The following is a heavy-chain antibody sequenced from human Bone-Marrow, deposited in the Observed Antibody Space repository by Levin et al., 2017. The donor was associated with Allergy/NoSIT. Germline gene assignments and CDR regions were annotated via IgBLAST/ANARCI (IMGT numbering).Heavy chain of an antibody. CDR2: INTMSGNP. J-gene: IGHJ4*02. D-gene: IGHD2-15*01. V-gene: IGHV7-4-1*02. CDR1: GHIFTNYA. CDR3: ARESYRCSGGSCFFDS. Sequence: GASVKVSCKASGHIFTNYAINWVRQAPGQGLEWMGWINTMSGNPTYAQGFTGRFVFYLDTSVSTAYLQISSLQAEDTAVYYCARESYRCSGGSCFFDSWGQGTLVTVSP.